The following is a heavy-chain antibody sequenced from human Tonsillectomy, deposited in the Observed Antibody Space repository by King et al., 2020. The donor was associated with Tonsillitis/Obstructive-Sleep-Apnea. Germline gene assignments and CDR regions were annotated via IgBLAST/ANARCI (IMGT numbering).Heavy chain of an antibody. CDR3: ARDDSEYYEFWSGPRTNGMDV. J-gene: IGHJ6*02. CDR1: GFTFSYYA. Sequence: QVQLVESGGGVVQPGRSLRLSCAAAGFTFSYYAMYWVRQAPGKGLEWVAVISFDGSKKYYADSVKGRFTISRDNSKNTLYLQMNSLRIEDTAVYYCARDDSEYYEFWSGPRTNGMDVWGQGTTVTVSS. CDR2: ISFDGSKK. D-gene: IGHD3-3*01. V-gene: IGHV3-30*04.